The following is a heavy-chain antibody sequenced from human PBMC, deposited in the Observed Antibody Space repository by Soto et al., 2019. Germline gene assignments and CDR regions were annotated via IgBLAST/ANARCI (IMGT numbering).Heavy chain of an antibody. CDR1: GGSFSGYY. D-gene: IGHD3-10*01. Sequence: ETLSLTCAVYGGSFSGYYWSWIRQPPGKGLEWIGEINHSGSTNYNPSLKSRVTISVDTSKNQFSLKLSSVTAADTAVYYCARGHLIYGSGSLVYYYYYYGMDVWGQGTTVTVSS. V-gene: IGHV4-34*01. CDR3: ARGHLIYGSGSLVYYYYYYGMDV. J-gene: IGHJ6*02. CDR2: INHSGST.